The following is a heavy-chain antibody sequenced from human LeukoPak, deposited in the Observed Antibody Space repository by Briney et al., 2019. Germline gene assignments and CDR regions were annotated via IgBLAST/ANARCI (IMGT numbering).Heavy chain of an antibody. D-gene: IGHD6-13*01. CDR2: ISSSGSTI. CDR1: GFTFSSYE. CDR3: ARINYSSSWYALPDY. Sequence: GGSLRLSCAASGFTFSSYEMNWFRQAPGKGLEWVSYISSSGSTIYYADSVKGRFTISRDNAKNSLYLQMNSLRAEDTAVYYCARINYSSSWYALPDYWGQGTLVTVSS. J-gene: IGHJ4*02. V-gene: IGHV3-48*03.